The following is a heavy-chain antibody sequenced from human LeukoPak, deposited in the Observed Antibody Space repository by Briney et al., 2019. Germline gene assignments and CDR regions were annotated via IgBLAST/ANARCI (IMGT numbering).Heavy chain of an antibody. CDR2: IYYSGST. CDR3: ARARCSGGSCYSSGRFDP. CDR1: GGSISSYY. V-gene: IGHV4-59*01. D-gene: IGHD2-15*01. Sequence: SETLSLTCTVSGGSISSYYWSWIRQPPGKGLEWIGYIYYSGSTNYNPSLKSRVTISVDTSKNQFSLKLSSVTAADTAVYYCARARCSGGSCYSSGRFDPWGQGTLVTVSS. J-gene: IGHJ5*02.